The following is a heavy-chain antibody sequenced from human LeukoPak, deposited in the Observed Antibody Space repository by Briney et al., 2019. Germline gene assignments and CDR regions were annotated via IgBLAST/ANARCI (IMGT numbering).Heavy chain of an antibody. CDR1: GLTFSSDA. V-gene: IGHV3-48*04. CDR3: ARVVLRNSVVTALFDY. J-gene: IGHJ4*02. CDR2: IGSVSSPI. D-gene: IGHD2-21*02. Sequence: GGSLRLSCAASGLTFSSDAMTWVRQAPGKGLEWIAYIGSVSSPIFYANSVKGRFTISRDNAKNSLYLQINSLRAEDTAVYYCARVVLRNSVVTALFDYWGQGTQVAVSS.